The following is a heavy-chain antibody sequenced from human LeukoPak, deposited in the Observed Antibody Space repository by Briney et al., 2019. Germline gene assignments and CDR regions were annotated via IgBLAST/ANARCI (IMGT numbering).Heavy chain of an antibody. J-gene: IGHJ6*03. Sequence: SVKVSCKASGGTFSSYAISWVRQAPGQGLEWMGGIIPIFGRANYAQKFQGRVTITTDESTSTHYMQLSSLRAEDRAVYYYARAMERNYDSSGYYYYYYMDVWGKGTTVTVSS. CDR2: IIPIFGRA. D-gene: IGHD3-22*01. V-gene: IGHV1-69*05. CDR3: ARAMERNYDSSGYYYYYYMDV. CDR1: GGTFSSYA.